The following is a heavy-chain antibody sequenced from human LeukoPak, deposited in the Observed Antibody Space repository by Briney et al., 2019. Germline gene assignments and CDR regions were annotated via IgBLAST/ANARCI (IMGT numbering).Heavy chain of an antibody. CDR3: AREPTTVTNY. CDR1: GFTFSNYW. J-gene: IGHJ4*02. CDR2: INQDGSEK. Sequence: PGGSLRLSCAASGFTFSNYWMSWVRQAPGKGLEWVANINQDGSEKYYVDSVKGRFTISRDNARSSLYLQMNSLRAEDTAVYYCAREPTTVTNYWGQGTLVTVSS. V-gene: IGHV3-7*03. D-gene: IGHD4-17*01.